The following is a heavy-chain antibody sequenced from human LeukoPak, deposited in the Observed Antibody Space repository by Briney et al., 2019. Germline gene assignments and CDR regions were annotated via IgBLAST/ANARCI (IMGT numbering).Heavy chain of an antibody. CDR2: IYPGDSDT. CDR3: ARLDRYSRLYYWFDP. Sequence: KLGESLKISCKGSGYSFTSYWIGWVRQMPGKGLEWMGIIYPGDSDTRYSPSFQGQVTISADKSISTAYLQWSSLKASDTAMYYCARLDRYSRLYYWFDPWGQGTLVTVSS. J-gene: IGHJ5*02. CDR1: GYSFTSYW. D-gene: IGHD6-13*01. V-gene: IGHV5-51*01.